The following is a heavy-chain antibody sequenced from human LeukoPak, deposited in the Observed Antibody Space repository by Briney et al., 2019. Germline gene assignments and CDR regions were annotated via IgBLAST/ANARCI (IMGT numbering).Heavy chain of an antibody. D-gene: IGHD4-23*01. CDR3: ARGSTVVTGYWYFDL. CDR2: IYYSGST. Sequence: SETLSLTCTVSGGSISSSSYYWGWIRQPPGKGLEWIGSIYYSGSTYYNPSLKSRVTISVDTSKNQFSLKLSSVTAADTAVYYCARGSTVVTGYWYFDLWGRGTLVTVSS. CDR1: GGSISSSSYY. J-gene: IGHJ2*01. V-gene: IGHV4-39*07.